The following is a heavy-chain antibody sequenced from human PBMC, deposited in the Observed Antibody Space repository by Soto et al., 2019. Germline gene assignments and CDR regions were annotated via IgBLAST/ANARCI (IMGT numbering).Heavy chain of an antibody. Sequence: QVQLQQWGAGLLKPSETLSLTCAVYGGSFSGYYWSWIRQPPGKGLEWIGEINNSGSTNYNPSLKSRVTISVDSSKNQCSLKLSSVTAADTAVYYCAIARIDYYGAGRDYKGFDYWGQGTLVTVSS. CDR1: GGSFSGYY. CDR2: INNSGST. J-gene: IGHJ4*02. V-gene: IGHV4-34*01. CDR3: AIARIDYYGAGRDYKGFDY. D-gene: IGHD3-10*01.